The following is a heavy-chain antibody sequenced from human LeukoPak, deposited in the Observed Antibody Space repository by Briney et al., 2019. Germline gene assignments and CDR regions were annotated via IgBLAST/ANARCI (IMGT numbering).Heavy chain of an antibody. Sequence: GGSLRLSCTASGFTFSNYEMNWVRQAPGKGLEWVSYISSSGSTIYYADSVKGRFTISRDNAKKSLYLQMNSLRAEDTAVYSCARVGYFDQSFDYWGQGTLDSVFS. CDR2: ISSSGSTI. J-gene: IGHJ4*02. D-gene: IGHD3-9*01. CDR3: ARVGYFDQSFDY. CDR1: GFTFSNYE. V-gene: IGHV3-48*03.